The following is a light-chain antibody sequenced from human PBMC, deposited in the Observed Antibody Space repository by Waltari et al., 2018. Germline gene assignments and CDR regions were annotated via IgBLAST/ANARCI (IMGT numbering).Light chain of an antibody. CDR1: SSDVGSYNS. Sequence: QSALTQPASVSGSPGQSITISCTGTSSDVGSYNSVSWYQDHPGQGPKVIIYDVSYRPSVVSALFSGSKSGNTASLTISGLQAEDEADYYCSSQSSNNVVLFGGGTKVTVL. V-gene: IGLV2-14*03. CDR2: DVS. J-gene: IGLJ3*02. CDR3: SSQSSNNVVL.